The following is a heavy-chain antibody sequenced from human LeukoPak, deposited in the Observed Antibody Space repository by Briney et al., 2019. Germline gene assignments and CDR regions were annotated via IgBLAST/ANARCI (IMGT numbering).Heavy chain of an antibody. Sequence: SETLSLTCTVSGGSISSYYWSWIRQPPGKGLEWIGYIYYSGSTNYNPSLKSRVTISVDTSKNQFSLKLSSVTAADTAVYYCARVGPSSYFDYWGQGTLVTVSS. CDR1: GGSISSYY. CDR2: IYYSGST. CDR3: ARVGPSSYFDY. J-gene: IGHJ4*02. V-gene: IGHV4-59*01.